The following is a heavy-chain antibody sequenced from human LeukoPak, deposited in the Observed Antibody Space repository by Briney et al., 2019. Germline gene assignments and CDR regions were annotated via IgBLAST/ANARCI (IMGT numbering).Heavy chain of an antibody. Sequence: PGGSLRLSCAASGFTVSSNYMSWVRQAPGKGLEGVSVIYSGGSTYYADSVKGRFTISRDNSKNTLYLQMNSLRAEDTAVYYCARDRMVRGVIPPYYYYYGMDVWGKGTTVTVSS. V-gene: IGHV3-53*01. CDR1: GFTVSSNY. J-gene: IGHJ6*04. D-gene: IGHD3-10*01. CDR2: IYSGGST. CDR3: ARDRMVRGVIPPYYYYYGMDV.